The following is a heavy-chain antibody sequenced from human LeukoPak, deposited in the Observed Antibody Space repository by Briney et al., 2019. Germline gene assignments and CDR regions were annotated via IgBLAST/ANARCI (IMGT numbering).Heavy chain of an antibody. J-gene: IGHJ4*02. Sequence: GASVKVSCKASGYTFTSYGISWVRQAPGQGLGWMGWISACNGNTDYAQSLQGRVTMTIDTSTSTVYMELRSLRSDDTAVYYCARDVGRSYDLDYWGQGTLVTVSS. D-gene: IGHD3-16*01. CDR2: ISACNGNT. CDR1: GYTFTSYG. V-gene: IGHV1-18*01. CDR3: ARDVGRSYDLDY.